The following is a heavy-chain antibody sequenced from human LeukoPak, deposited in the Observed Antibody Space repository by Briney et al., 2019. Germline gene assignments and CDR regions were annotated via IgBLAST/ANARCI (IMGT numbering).Heavy chain of an antibody. D-gene: IGHD3-22*01. Sequence: GASVKVSCKVSGYTFTGYYMHWVRQAPGQGLEWMGRINPNSGGTNYAQKFQGRVTMTRDTSISTAHMELSRLRSDDTAVYYCARDPVYYDSSGYNDAFDIWGQGTMVTVSS. CDR3: ARDPVYYDSSGYNDAFDI. CDR2: INPNSGGT. J-gene: IGHJ3*02. CDR1: GYTFTGYY. V-gene: IGHV1-2*06.